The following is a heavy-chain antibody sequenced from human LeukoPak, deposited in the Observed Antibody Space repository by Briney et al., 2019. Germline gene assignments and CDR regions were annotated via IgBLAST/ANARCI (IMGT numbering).Heavy chain of an antibody. CDR3: ARDNYDTLTGTNWFDP. V-gene: IGHV4-4*07. Sequence: SETLSLTCTVSGGSISSYYWSWIRQPAGKGLEWIGRIYTSGSTNYNPSLKSRVTMSVDTSKNQFSLKLSSVTAADTAVYYCARDNYDTLTGTNWFDPWGQGTLVTVSS. D-gene: IGHD3-9*01. J-gene: IGHJ5*02. CDR1: GGSISSYY. CDR2: IYTSGST.